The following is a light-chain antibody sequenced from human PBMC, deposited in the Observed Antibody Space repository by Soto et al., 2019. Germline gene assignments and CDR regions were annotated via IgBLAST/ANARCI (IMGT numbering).Light chain of an antibody. Sequence: EVVMTQSPATLSVAPGERATLSCRASQTIGTNLAWYQQKPGQPPRLLFFGASTRATGIPARFSGSGSGTEFTLTISSLQSEDFAVYYCQQYNNWPPTWTFGQGTKV. J-gene: IGKJ1*01. V-gene: IGKV3-15*01. CDR2: GAS. CDR3: QQYNNWPPTWT. CDR1: QTIGTN.